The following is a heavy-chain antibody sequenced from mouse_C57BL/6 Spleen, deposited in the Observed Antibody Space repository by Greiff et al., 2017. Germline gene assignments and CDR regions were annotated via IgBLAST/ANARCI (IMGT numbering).Heavy chain of an antibody. D-gene: IGHD1-1*01. CDR3: ARGPYYYGSRGYFDV. J-gene: IGHJ1*03. CDR2: IWSGGST. CDR1: GFSLTSYG. Sequence: QVHVKQSGPGLVQPSQSLSITCTVSGFSLTSYGVHWVRQSPGKGLEWLGVIWSGGSTDYNAAFISRLSISKDNSTSQVFFKMNSLQADDTAIYYCARGPYYYGSRGYFDVWGTGTTVTVSS. V-gene: IGHV2-2*01.